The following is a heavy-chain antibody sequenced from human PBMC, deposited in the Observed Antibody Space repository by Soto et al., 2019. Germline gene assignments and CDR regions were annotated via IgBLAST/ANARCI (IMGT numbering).Heavy chain of an antibody. CDR3: ARGPMTTVTIGHKSGFYFDD. V-gene: IGHV4-30-4*01. D-gene: IGHD4-17*01. Sequence: PSETLSLTCTVSGGSISSGDSYWSWIRQPPGKGLEWIGYIYYTGSTYYSPSLKSRLTISINTSKNQFSLKLSSVTAADTAVYYCARGPMTTVTIGHKSGFYFDDWGQGTLVTVSS. CDR2: IYYTGST. CDR1: GGSISSGDSY. J-gene: IGHJ4*02.